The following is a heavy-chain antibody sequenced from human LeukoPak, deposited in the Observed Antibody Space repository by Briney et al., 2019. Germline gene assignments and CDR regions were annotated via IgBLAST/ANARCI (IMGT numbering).Heavy chain of an antibody. CDR2: IRAYNGNT. CDR3: AKDGYTFPRPTTPKEYFQH. J-gene: IGHJ1*01. V-gene: IGHV1-18*01. D-gene: IGHD5-24*01. CDR1: GYTFTSYG. Sequence: GASVKVSCKASGYTFTSYGIRWVRQAPGQGLEWMGWIRAYNGNTKYAQEFQGRVTMTRDTSTSTAYMELRSVRSDDTAVYYCAKDGYTFPRPTTPKEYFQHWGQGTLVTVSS.